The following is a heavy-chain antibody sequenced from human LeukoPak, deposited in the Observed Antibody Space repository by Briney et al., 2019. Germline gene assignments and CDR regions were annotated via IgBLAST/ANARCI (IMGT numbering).Heavy chain of an antibody. J-gene: IGHJ4*02. CDR3: AKDGDSYGLIAS. CDR2: ISGSGGST. V-gene: IGHV3-23*01. D-gene: IGHD5-18*01. Sequence: GGSLRLSCAASGFTFSSYAMSWVRQAPGKGLEWVSAISGSGGSTYYADSVKGRFAISRDNSKATLYLQMDSLRAEDTAAYYCAKDGDSYGLIASWGQGTLVTVSS. CDR1: GFTFSSYA.